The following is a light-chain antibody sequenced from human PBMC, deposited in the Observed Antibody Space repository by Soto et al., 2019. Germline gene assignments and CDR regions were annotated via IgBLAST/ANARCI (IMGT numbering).Light chain of an antibody. CDR3: QQYDDLPIT. J-gene: IGKJ5*01. Sequence: DIQMTQSPSPLSASVGDRVTITCQASQDIDKFLNWYQQKPGKAPKLLIDDASNLQTGVPLRFSGSGSGTDFSFTISSLQPEDIATYYCQQYDDLPITFGQGTRLEIK. V-gene: IGKV1-33*01. CDR2: DAS. CDR1: QDIDKF.